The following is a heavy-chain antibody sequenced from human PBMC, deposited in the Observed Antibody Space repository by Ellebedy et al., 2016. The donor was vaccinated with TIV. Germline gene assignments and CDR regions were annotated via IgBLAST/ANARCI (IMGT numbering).Heavy chain of an antibody. D-gene: IGHD4-17*01. CDR3: ARDYGDYRGYFDL. Sequence: GGSLRLXXAASGFTFSSYSMNWVRQAPGKGLEWVSYISSSSSTIYYADSVKGRFTISRDNAKNSLYLQMNSLRAEDTAVYYCARDYGDYRGYFDLWGRGTLVTVSS. J-gene: IGHJ2*01. CDR1: GFTFSSYS. V-gene: IGHV3-48*04. CDR2: ISSSSSTI.